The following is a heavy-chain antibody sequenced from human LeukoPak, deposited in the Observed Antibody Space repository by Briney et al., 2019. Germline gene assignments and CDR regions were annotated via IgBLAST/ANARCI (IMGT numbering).Heavy chain of an antibody. CDR1: GFPFTRNA. V-gene: IGHV3-30*04. Sequence: GGSLRLSCVASGFPFTRNAMHWVRQAPGKGLEWVAVTSPDGSEQYHADSVRGRFTISRDNSKNTVFLQMNSLTTEDTAVYSCFTGSEFYYDSWGQGTLVTVSS. D-gene: IGHD1-14*01. CDR3: FTGSEFYYDS. J-gene: IGHJ4*02. CDR2: TSPDGSEQ.